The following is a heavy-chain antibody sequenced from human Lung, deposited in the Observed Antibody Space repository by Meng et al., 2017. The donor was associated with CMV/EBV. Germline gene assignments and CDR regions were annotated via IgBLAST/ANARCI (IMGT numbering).Heavy chain of an antibody. CDR3: ARPLAIRPMLGYYYGLDV. Sequence: GGSLRLXXAASGFTVTDNYMIWVRQAPGKGLEWVSVIYSADRAYYADSVRGRFTISRDISKNTVYLQMLNLRAEDAAMYYCARPLAIRPMLGYYYGLDVWGQGTXVTVSS. J-gene: IGHJ6*02. CDR1: GFTVTDNY. CDR2: IYSADRA. D-gene: IGHD6-6*01. V-gene: IGHV3-53*01.